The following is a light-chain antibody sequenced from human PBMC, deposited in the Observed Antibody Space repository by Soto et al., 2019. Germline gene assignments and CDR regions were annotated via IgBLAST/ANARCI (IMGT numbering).Light chain of an antibody. CDR3: QHYGNSPYT. CDR1: QTFASNY. CDR2: AAS. V-gene: IGKV3-20*01. Sequence: DIVLTQSPGTLSLSPGERATLSCRASQTFASNYLAWYQQKSGQAPRLLFYAASNRATGVPGRFSGSGSGTDFTLTITRLEPEDFAMYYCQHYGNSPYTFGQGTKLEIK. J-gene: IGKJ2*01.